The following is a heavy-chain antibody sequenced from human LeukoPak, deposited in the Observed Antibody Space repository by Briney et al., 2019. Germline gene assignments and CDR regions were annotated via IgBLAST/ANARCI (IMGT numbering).Heavy chain of an antibody. V-gene: IGHV4-4*07. Sequence: SETLSLTCTVSGGSISSYYWSWIRQPAGKGLEWIGRMYTNGSTNYNPSLKSRVTMSVDTSKNQFSLKLSSVTAADTAVYYCARDRYYYDTSGDAFDMWGQGTMVTVSS. CDR2: MYTNGST. D-gene: IGHD3-22*01. J-gene: IGHJ3*02. CDR3: ARDRYYYDTSGDAFDM. CDR1: GGSISSYY.